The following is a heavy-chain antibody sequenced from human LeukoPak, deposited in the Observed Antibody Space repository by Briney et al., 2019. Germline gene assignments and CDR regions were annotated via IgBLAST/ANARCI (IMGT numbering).Heavy chain of an antibody. D-gene: IGHD3-22*01. J-gene: IGHJ5*02. CDR2: INHSVST. Sequence: SETLSLTCAVYGGSFSGYYWSWIRQPPGKGLEWIGEINHSVSTNYNPSLKSRVTISVDTSKNQFSLKLSSVTAADTAVYYCARGQYYYDSSGYYYWFDPWGQGTLVTVSS. CDR1: GGSFSGYY. CDR3: ARGQYYYDSSGYYYWFDP. V-gene: IGHV4-34*01.